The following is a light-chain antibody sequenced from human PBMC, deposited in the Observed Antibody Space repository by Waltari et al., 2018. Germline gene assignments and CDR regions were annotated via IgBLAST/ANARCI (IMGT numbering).Light chain of an antibody. Sequence: IVLTHSPDTLSLSPRQTATLSSRASQTINHNFLVWYQQKPCQAPRLLIHGASSRATGFPDRFSGSGSGTDFTLTISRLEPEDVAVYYCQQYDGSILTFGGGTKVEI. CDR3: QQYDGSILT. CDR2: GAS. CDR1: QTINHNF. J-gene: IGKJ4*01. V-gene: IGKV3-20*01.